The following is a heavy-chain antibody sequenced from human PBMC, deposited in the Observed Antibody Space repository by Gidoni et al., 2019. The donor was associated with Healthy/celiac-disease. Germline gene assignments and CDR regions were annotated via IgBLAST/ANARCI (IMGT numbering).Heavy chain of an antibody. CDR2: T. Sequence: TNYNPSLKSRVTMSVDTSKNQFSLKLSSVTAADTAVYYCASEGTIFGVLSYFDYWGQGTLVTVSS. D-gene: IGHD3-3*01. J-gene: IGHJ4*02. V-gene: IGHV4-4*07. CDR3: ASEGTIFGVLSYFDY.